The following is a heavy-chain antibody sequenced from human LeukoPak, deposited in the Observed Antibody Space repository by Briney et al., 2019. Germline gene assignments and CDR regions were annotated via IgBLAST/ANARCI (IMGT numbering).Heavy chain of an antibody. CDR2: IYHSGST. CDR1: GGSISSGGYS. V-gene: IGHV4-30-2*01. J-gene: IGHJ3*02. CDR3: ARARGPVLGYALDI. Sequence: PSETLSLTCAVSGGSISSGGYSWSWIRQPPGKGLEWIGYIYHSGSTYYNPSLKSRVTISVDRSKNQFSLKLSSVTAADTAVYYCARARGPVLGYALDIWGQGTMVTVSS. D-gene: IGHD3-16*01.